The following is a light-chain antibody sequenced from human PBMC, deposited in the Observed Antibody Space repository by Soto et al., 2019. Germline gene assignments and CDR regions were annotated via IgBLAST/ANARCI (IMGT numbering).Light chain of an antibody. CDR1: QSISSY. CDR3: QQSYSTPIT. J-gene: IGKJ5*01. V-gene: IGKV1-39*01. CDR2: AAS. Sequence: DIQMTQSPSSLSASVGYIFTATCRASQSISSYLNWYRQKPGKAPKLLIYAASSLQSGVPSRFSGSGSGTDFTLTISSLQPEDFATYYCQQSYSTPITFGPGTRLEIK.